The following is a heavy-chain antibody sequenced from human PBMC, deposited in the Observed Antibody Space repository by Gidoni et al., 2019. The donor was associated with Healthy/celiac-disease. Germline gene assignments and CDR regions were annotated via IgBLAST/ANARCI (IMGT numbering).Heavy chain of an antibody. CDR1: GFTFDDYA. V-gene: IGHV3-9*01. D-gene: IGHD3-22*01. Sequence: VQLLETGGGLVQPVRSLRLSCSAFGFTFDDYAMHWVRQAPGKGLEWVSGISWNSGSIGYADSVKGRFTISRDNAKNSLYLQMNSLGTEDTALYFCAKDLSYESNVNPAYWGQGTLVTVSS. CDR2: ISWNSGSI. J-gene: IGHJ4*02. CDR3: AKDLSYESNVNPAY.